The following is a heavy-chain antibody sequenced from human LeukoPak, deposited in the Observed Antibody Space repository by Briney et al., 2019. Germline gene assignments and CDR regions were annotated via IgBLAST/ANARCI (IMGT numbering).Heavy chain of an antibody. D-gene: IGHD2-2*01. Sequence: GGSLRLSCAASGFTVSSNYMSWVRQAPGKGLEWVSVIYSGYSTYYADSVKGRFTISRDNSKNMIYLQMHSLRAEDTAVYYCARDSTSNWSFDYWGQGTLVTVSS. V-gene: IGHV3-53*01. CDR3: ARDSTSNWSFDY. CDR2: IYSGYST. CDR1: GFTVSSNY. J-gene: IGHJ4*02.